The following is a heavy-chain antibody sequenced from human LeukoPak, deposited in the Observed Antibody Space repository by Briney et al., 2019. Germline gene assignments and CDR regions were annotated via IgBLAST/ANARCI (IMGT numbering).Heavy chain of an antibody. Sequence: PGGSLRLSCAASGFTFSSYSMNWVRQAPGKGLEWVSYISSSSSTIYYADSVKGRFTISRDNAKNSLYLQMNSLRAEDTAVYYCASDYYDSSGYYYRGVLDYWGQGTLVTVSS. J-gene: IGHJ4*02. CDR1: GFTFSSYS. CDR2: ISSSSSTI. V-gene: IGHV3-48*01. D-gene: IGHD3-22*01. CDR3: ASDYYDSSGYYYRGVLDY.